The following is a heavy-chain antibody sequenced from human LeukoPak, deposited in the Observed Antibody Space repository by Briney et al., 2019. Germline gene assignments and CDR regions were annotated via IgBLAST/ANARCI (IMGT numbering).Heavy chain of an antibody. J-gene: IGHJ3*02. CDR1: GGSISSYY. D-gene: IGHD3-16*02. CDR2: INHSGST. CDR3: AREAQYDYVWGSYRLGAAFDI. V-gene: IGHV4-34*01. Sequence: SETLSLTCTVSGGSISSYYWSWIRQPPGKGLEWIGEINHSGSTNYNPSLKSRVTISVDTSKNQFSLKLSSVTAADTAVYYCAREAQYDYVWGSYRLGAAFDIWGQGTMVTVSS.